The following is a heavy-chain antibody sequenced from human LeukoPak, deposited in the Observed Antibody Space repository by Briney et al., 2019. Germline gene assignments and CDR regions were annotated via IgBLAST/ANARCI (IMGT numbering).Heavy chain of an antibody. V-gene: IGHV1-2*02. D-gene: IGHD1-26*01. CDR2: INPNGGGT. Sequence: ASVKVSCKASGYTFTGYYMHWVRQAPGQGLEWMGWINPNGGGTNYAQKFQGRVTMTRDTSISTAYMELSRLRSDDTAVYYCASQGPSGSYYDLDYWGQGTLVTVSS. J-gene: IGHJ4*02. CDR3: ASQGPSGSYYDLDY. CDR1: GYTFTGYY.